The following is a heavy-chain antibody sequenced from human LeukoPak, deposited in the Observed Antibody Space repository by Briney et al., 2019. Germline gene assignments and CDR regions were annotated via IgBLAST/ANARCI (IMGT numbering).Heavy chain of an antibody. Sequence: PGGSLRLSCAASGFTFSNYAMSWVRQAPGKGLEWISAISGNGDNPFYADLVKGRFIISRDNSKNTLYLQVNSLRAEDTALYFCAKDNVAYTTAWYYFDSWGRGTLVTVSS. V-gene: IGHV3-23*01. CDR2: ISGNGDNP. CDR1: GFTFSNYA. D-gene: IGHD2-2*02. CDR3: AKDNVAYTTAWYYFDS. J-gene: IGHJ4*02.